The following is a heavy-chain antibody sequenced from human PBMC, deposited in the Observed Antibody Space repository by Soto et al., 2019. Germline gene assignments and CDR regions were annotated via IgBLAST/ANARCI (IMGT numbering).Heavy chain of an antibody. J-gene: IGHJ3*02. D-gene: IGHD2-2*01. CDR3: ARDGGYCSSTSCLDAFDI. V-gene: IGHV1-69*06. Sequence: QVQLVQSGAEVKKPGSSVKVSCKASGGTFSSYAISWVRQAPGQGLEWMGGIIPIFGTANYAQKFQGRVTITADKSTSTAYMELSSLRSEDTAVYYCARDGGYCSSTSCLDAFDIWGQGTMVTVSS. CDR2: IIPIFGTA. CDR1: GGTFSSYA.